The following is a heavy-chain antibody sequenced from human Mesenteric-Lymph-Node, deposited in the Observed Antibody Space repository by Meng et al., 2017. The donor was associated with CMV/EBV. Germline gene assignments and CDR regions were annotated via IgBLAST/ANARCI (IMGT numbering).Heavy chain of an antibody. V-gene: IGHV4-34*01. CDR2: INHSGVP. CDR3: ARGSDIPVNNY. CDR1: GGSFSGYC. D-gene: IGHD2-15*01. J-gene: IGHJ4*02. Sequence: QVQLQQWGAGLLQPSETLSLTCAVYGGSFSGYCWSWIRQPPGKGLEWIGEINHSGVPNYNPSLKSRVTISLDRSKNQFSLKLSSVTAEDTAVYYCARGSDIPVNNYWGQGTLVTVSS.